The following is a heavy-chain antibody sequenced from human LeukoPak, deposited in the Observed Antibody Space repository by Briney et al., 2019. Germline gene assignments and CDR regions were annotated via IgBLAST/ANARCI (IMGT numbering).Heavy chain of an antibody. J-gene: IGHJ4*02. CDR2: IIPIFGTA. CDR1: VGTFSSYA. CDR3: ARGGLYWNYVFDY. D-gene: IGHD1-7*01. Sequence: ASVKVSCKASVGTFSSYAISWVRQAPGQGLEWMGRIIPIFGTANYAQKFQGRVTITTDESTSTAYMELSSLRSEDTAVYYCARGGLYWNYVFDYWGQGTLVTVSS. V-gene: IGHV1-69*05.